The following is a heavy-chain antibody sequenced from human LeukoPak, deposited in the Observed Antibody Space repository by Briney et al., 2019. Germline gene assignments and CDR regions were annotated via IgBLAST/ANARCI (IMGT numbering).Heavy chain of an antibody. CDR2: IWYDGSNK. D-gene: IGHD2-2*02. V-gene: IGHV3-33*06. CDR3: AKDGLGYCSSTSCYKSGYFDY. Sequence: GRSLRLSCAASGFTFSSYGMHWVRQAPGKGLEWVAVIWYDGSNKYYADSVKGRFTISRDNSKNTLYLQMNSLRAEDTAVYYCAKDGLGYCSSTSCYKSGYFDYWGLGTLVTVSS. J-gene: IGHJ4*02. CDR1: GFTFSSYG.